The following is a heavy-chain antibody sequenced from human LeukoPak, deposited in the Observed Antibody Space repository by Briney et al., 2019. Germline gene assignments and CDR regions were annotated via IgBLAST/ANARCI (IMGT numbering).Heavy chain of an antibody. Sequence: ASVKVPCKASGYTFTSYAMHWVRQAPGQRLEWMGRINAGNGNTKYSQKFQGRVTITRDTSASTAYMELSSLRSEDTAVYYCARAAGGYYFDYWGQGTLVTVSS. J-gene: IGHJ4*02. CDR1: GYTFTSYA. CDR3: ARAAGGYYFDY. V-gene: IGHV1-3*01. CDR2: INAGNGNT.